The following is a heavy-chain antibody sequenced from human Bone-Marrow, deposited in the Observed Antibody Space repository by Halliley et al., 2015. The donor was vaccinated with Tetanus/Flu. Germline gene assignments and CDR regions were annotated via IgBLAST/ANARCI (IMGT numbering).Heavy chain of an antibody. CDR2: IYYSGST. CDR3: ARHRGHCSSPSRLSFWYFDL. D-gene: IGHD2-2*01. J-gene: IGHJ2*01. V-gene: IGHV4-59*08. Sequence: TLSLTCTVSGDSISSYYWSWIRQPPGKGLEWIGYIYYSGSTNYNPSLKSRVTISVDTSKNQFSLKLSSVTAADTAVYYCARHRGHCSSPSRLSFWYFDLWGRGTLVTVSS. CDR1: GDSISSYY.